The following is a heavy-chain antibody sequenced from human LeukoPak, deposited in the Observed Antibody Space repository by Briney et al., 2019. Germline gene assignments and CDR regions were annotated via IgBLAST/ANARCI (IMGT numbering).Heavy chain of an antibody. V-gene: IGHV1-69*13. Sequence: SVKVSCKASGGTFSSYAISWVRQAPGQGLEWMGGIIPIFGTANYAQKFQGRVTITADESTSTAYMELSSLRSEDMAVYYCARDPPTGRGAFDIWGQGTMVTVSS. CDR2: IIPIFGTA. D-gene: IGHD3-10*01. CDR3: ARDPPTGRGAFDI. CDR1: GGTFSSYA. J-gene: IGHJ3*02.